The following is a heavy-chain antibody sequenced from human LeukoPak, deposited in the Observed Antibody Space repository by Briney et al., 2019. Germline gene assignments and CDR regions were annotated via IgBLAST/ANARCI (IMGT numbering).Heavy chain of an antibody. CDR2: ISGSGGST. J-gene: IGHJ3*02. CDR1: GFTFSSYA. Sequence: PGGSLRLSCAASGFTFSSYAMSWVRQAPGKGLEWVSSISGSGGSTYYVDSVKGRFTISRDNSKHTLYLQMNSLRAEDTAVYHCAKMTLEWYERPNENAFDIWGQGTMVTVSS. V-gene: IGHV3-23*01. D-gene: IGHD3-3*01. CDR3: AKMTLEWYERPNENAFDI.